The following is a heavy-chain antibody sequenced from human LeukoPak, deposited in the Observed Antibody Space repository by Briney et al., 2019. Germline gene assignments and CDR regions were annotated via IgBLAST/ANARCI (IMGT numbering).Heavy chain of an antibody. CDR2: ISGSGGST. J-gene: IGHJ4*02. D-gene: IGHD3-22*01. CDR1: GFTFSSYA. Sequence: GGSLRLSCAASGFTFSSYAMSWVRQAPGKGLEWVSAISGSGGSTYFTDSVKGRFTISRDNSKNTLYLQMNSLRAEDTAVYYCAKTGSGYYYFDYWGQGTLVTVSS. V-gene: IGHV3-23*01. CDR3: AKTGSGYYYFDY.